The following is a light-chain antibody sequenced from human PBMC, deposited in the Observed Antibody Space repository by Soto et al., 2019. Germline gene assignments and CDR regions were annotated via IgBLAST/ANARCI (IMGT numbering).Light chain of an antibody. Sequence: DSQMTQYPSTLSAAVGDRVIITCRASQSINSWLAWYQQKPGKPPQLLIYKASTLESGVPSRFSGSGSGTEFTLTISSLQPDDFATYYCQQYNSYAIFTFGPGTKVDIK. J-gene: IGKJ3*01. CDR1: QSINSW. CDR3: QQYNSYAIFT. V-gene: IGKV1-5*03. CDR2: KAS.